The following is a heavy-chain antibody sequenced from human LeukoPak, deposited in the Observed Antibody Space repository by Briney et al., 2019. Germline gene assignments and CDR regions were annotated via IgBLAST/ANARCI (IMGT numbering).Heavy chain of an antibody. D-gene: IGHD2-15*01. CDR3: AKNVVVKRYFDY. CDR2: ISGSGRTT. J-gene: IGHJ4*02. CDR1: GFTFSNHA. V-gene: IGHV3-23*01. Sequence: PGGSLRLSCAASGFTFSNHAMGWVRQAPGKGLQWVSVISGSGRTTEYADSVKGRFTISRDNSKNTLSLQMNSLRVEDTAIYYCAKNVVVKRYFDYWGQGTLITVSS.